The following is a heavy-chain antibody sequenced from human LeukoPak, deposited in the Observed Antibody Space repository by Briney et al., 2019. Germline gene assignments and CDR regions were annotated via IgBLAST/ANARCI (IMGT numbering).Heavy chain of an antibody. J-gene: IGHJ4*02. Sequence: SETLSLTCTVSGGSISSGDYYWSWIRQPPGKGLEWIGCIYYSGSTYYNPSLKSRVTISVDTSKNQFSLKLSSVTAADTAVYYCARAYGDYACFDYWGQGTLVTVSS. CDR1: GGSISSGDYY. CDR3: ARAYGDYACFDY. V-gene: IGHV4-30-4*01. CDR2: IYYSGST. D-gene: IGHD4-17*01.